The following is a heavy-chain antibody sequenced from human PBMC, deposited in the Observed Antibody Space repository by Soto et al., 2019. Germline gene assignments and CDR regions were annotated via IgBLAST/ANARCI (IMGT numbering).Heavy chain of an antibody. Sequence: SVKVSCKASGGAFGNSAISWVRQAPGQGLEWMGGIIPSFATGNSAPEFQGRLTITADKSTTTAYMELSSLRSEDTAVYYCAGSYYGSGSYWFYGMDVWGQGTTVTVSS. CDR2: IIPSFATG. J-gene: IGHJ6*02. D-gene: IGHD3-10*01. CDR1: GGAFGNSA. V-gene: IGHV1-69*06. CDR3: AGSYYGSGSYWFYGMDV.